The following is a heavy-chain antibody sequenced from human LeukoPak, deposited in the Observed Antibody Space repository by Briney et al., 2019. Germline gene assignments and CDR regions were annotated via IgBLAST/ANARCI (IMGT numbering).Heavy chain of an antibody. D-gene: IGHD5-12*01. CDR2: INTLDGNT. J-gene: IGHJ4*02. Sequence: SVKVSCKASGYTFIDYGFTWLRQAPGQRLEWMGRINTLDGNTDYAQKFQDRVTMTTDTSTNTAYMELRSLRPDDTAVYYCARDRYEFTYWGQGTLVTVSS. V-gene: IGHV1-18*01. CDR3: ARDRYEFTY. CDR1: GYTFIDYG.